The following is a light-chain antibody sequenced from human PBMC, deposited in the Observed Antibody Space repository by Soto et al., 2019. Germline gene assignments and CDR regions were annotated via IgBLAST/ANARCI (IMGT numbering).Light chain of an antibody. J-gene: IGKJ3*01. CDR1: QPISTY. Sequence: AIRMAQSPSSFSASTGDRVTITCRASQPISTYLAWYQQKPGKAPKLLISSASTLQSGVPSRFSGSGSGTDFTLTISGLQSEDFATYYCQHYYSYPFDFGSGTKVGIK. CDR3: QHYYSYPFD. CDR2: SAS. V-gene: IGKV1-8*01.